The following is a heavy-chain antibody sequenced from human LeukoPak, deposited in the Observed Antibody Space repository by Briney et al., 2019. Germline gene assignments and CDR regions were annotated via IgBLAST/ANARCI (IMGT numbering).Heavy chain of an antibody. CDR1: GGTFSSYA. V-gene: IGHV1-69*06. Sequence: SVKVSCKASGGTFSSYAISWVRQAPGQGLEWMGGIIPIFGTANYAQKFQGRVTITADKSTSTAYMELSSLRSEDTAVYYCARGDITMVRGVIIPSRFDPWGQGTLVTVPS. CDR2: IIPIFGTA. J-gene: IGHJ5*02. D-gene: IGHD3-10*01. CDR3: ARGDITMVRGVIIPSRFDP.